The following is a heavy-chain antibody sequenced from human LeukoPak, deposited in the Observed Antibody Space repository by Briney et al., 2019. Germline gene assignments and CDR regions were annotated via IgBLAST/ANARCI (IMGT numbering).Heavy chain of an antibody. CDR1: GASISSGSNY. Sequence: SETLSLTCSVSGASISSGSNYWGWIRQSPGTTLEWIGNIYSSGSTYYNPSLKSRVIIIIDTPKNHFSLTLSSVTAADTAVYYCARSDGYGLVGFWGQGTMVAVSS. CDR3: ARSDGYGLVGF. D-gene: IGHD3-10*01. CDR2: IYSSGST. V-gene: IGHV4-39*07. J-gene: IGHJ3*01.